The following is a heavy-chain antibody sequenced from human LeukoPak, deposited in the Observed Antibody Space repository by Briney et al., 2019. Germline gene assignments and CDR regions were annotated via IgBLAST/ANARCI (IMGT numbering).Heavy chain of an antibody. CDR1: GFTFSSYW. J-gene: IGHJ4*02. Sequence: GGSLRLSCAASGFTFSSYWMSWVRQAPGKGLEWVANIKQDGSEKYYVDSVKGRFTISRDNAKNSLYLQMNSLRAEDTAVYYCARDSRIAVARFFDYWGQGTLVTVSS. D-gene: IGHD6-19*01. CDR2: IKQDGSEK. CDR3: ARDSRIAVARFFDY. V-gene: IGHV3-7*01.